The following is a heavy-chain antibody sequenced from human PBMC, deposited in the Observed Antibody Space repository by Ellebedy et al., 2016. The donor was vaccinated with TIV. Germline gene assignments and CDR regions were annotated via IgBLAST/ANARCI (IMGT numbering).Heavy chain of an antibody. CDR2: ISSSSSTI. D-gene: IGHD3-10*01. V-gene: IGHV3-48*02. Sequence: GGSLRLXCAASGFTFSSYSMNWVRQAPGKGLEWVSYISSSSSTIYYADSVKGRFTISRDNAKNSLYLQMNSLRDEDTAVYYCASGPFGELFSVYWGQGTLVTVSS. CDR1: GFTFSSYS. J-gene: IGHJ4*02. CDR3: ASGPFGELFSVY.